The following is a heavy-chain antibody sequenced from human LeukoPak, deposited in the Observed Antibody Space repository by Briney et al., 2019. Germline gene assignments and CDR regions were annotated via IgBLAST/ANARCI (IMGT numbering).Heavy chain of an antibody. V-gene: IGHV1-46*01. CDR1: GYTFTSYY. Sequence: GASVTVSCKASGYTFTSYYMHWVRQAPGPGLEWMGIINPSGGSTSYAQKFQGRVTMTRDTSTSTVYMELSSLRSEDTAVYYCARSGRYCSSTSCYVGNWFDPWGQGTLVTVSS. CDR2: INPSGGST. CDR3: ARSGRYCSSTSCYVGNWFDP. D-gene: IGHD2-2*01. J-gene: IGHJ5*02.